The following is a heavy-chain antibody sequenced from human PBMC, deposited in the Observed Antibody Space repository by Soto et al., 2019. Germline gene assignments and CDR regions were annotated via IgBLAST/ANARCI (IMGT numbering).Heavy chain of an antibody. CDR1: GFSLSTSGVG. CDR2: IYWDDDK. J-gene: IGHJ5*02. V-gene: IGHV2-5*02. CDR3: ARLDILTGYPTGYNWFDP. Sequence: QITLKESGPTLVKPTQTLTLTCTFSGFSLSTSGVGVGWIRQPPGKALEWLALIYWDDDKRYSPSLKSRLTITKDTSKNQVVRTMTNMDPVDTATYYCARLDILTGYPTGYNWFDPWGQGTLVTVSS. D-gene: IGHD3-9*01.